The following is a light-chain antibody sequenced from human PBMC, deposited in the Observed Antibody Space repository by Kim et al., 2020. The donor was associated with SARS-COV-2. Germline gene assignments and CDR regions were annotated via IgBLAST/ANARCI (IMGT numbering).Light chain of an antibody. CDR3: QQYFSIPIT. CDR1: QGVLHRSNKANY. J-gene: IGKJ5*01. Sequence: ATITCQSRQGVLHRSNKANYLAWYQQKPGQPPVLLIYWASTRASGVPDRFSGSGSGTDFTLTISNLQAEDVAIYYCQQYFSIPITFGQGTRLEIK. CDR2: WAS. V-gene: IGKV4-1*01.